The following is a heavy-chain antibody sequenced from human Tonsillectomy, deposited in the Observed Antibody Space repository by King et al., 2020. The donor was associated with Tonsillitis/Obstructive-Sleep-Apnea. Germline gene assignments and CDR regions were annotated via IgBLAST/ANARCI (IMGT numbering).Heavy chain of an antibody. CDR2: ISGSGGST. CDR3: AKDVGLSLTVTTGRCDP. Sequence: VQLVESGGGLVQPGGSLRLSCAASGFTFSSYAMNWVRQAPGKGLEWVSAISGSGGSTYYADSVKGRFTISRDNSKNTLYLQMNSLRAEDTAVYYCAKDVGLSLTVTTGRCDPWGQGTLVTVSS. D-gene: IGHD4-17*01. V-gene: IGHV3-23*04. CDR1: GFTFSSYA. J-gene: IGHJ5*02.